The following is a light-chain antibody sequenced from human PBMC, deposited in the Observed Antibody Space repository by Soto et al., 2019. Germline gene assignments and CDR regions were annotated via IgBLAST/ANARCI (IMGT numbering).Light chain of an antibody. V-gene: IGLV2-8*01. CDR3: TSYAGSNNWV. J-gene: IGLJ3*02. CDR2: DVT. CDR1: TSDVGGYTY. Sequence: QSALTQPPSASGSPGQSVTISCTGTTSDVGGYTYVSWYQQYPGKAPKLMIYDVTKRPSGVPDRFSGSKSGNTASLTVSGLQAEDEAEYYCTSYAGSNNWVFGGGTKVTVL.